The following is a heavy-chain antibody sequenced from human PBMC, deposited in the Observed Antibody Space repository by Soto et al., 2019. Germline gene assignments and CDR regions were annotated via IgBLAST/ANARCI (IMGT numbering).Heavy chain of an antibody. Sequence: SETLSLTCTVSCGSISSYYWSWIRQPPGKGLEWIGYIYYSGSTNYNPSLKSRVTISVDTSKSQFSLKLSSVTAADTAVYYCARVAGAAVFYYYYGMDVWGQGTTVTVSS. J-gene: IGHJ6*02. CDR2: IYYSGST. D-gene: IGHD6-13*01. V-gene: IGHV4-59*01. CDR1: CGSISSYY. CDR3: ARVAGAAVFYYYYGMDV.